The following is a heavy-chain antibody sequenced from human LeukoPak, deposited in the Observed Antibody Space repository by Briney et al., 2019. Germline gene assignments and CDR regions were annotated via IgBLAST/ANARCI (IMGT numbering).Heavy chain of an antibody. D-gene: IGHD3-22*01. CDR3: AREGPDSSGPTPHY. V-gene: IGHV1-69*13. CDR1: GYTFTSYY. CDR2: IIPIFGTA. J-gene: IGHJ4*02. Sequence: GASVKVSCKASGYTFTSYYMHWVRQAPGQGLEWVGGIIPIFGTANYAQKFQGRVTITADESTSTAYMELSSLRSEDTAVYYCAREGPDSSGPTPHYWGQGTLVTVSS.